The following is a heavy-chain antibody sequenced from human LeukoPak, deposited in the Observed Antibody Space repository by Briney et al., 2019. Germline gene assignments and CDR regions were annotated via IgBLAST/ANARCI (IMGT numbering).Heavy chain of an antibody. D-gene: IGHD2-15*01. Sequence: SVKVSCKASGGTFNSYAISWVRQAPGQGLEWMGGIIPIFGTANYAQKFQGRVTITADESTSTAYMELSSLRSEDTAVYYCARDGALGYCSGGSCYSGFDYWGQGTLVTVSS. CDR3: ARDGALGYCSGGSCYSGFDY. CDR1: GGTFNSYA. V-gene: IGHV1-69*01. J-gene: IGHJ4*02. CDR2: IIPIFGTA.